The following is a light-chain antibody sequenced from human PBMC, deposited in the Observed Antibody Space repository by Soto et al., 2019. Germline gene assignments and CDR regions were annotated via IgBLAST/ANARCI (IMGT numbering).Light chain of an antibody. Sequence: QSALTQPPSASGSPGQSVTISCTGTSSDVGGYNYVSWYQQHPGKAPKLMIYEVNKRPSGVPDRFSGSKSDNPASLTVSGLQAEDEAYYYCSSYAGSNYVIFGGGTKVTVL. J-gene: IGLJ2*01. CDR2: EVN. CDR1: SSDVGGYNY. CDR3: SSYAGSNYVI. V-gene: IGLV2-8*01.